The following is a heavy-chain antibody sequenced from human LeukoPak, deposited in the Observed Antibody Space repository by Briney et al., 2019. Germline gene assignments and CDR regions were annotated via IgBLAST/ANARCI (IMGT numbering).Heavy chain of an antibody. V-gene: IGHV3-30*02. J-gene: IGHJ4*02. CDR1: GFTFSSYA. CDR2: IRYDESDK. D-gene: IGHD2-15*01. CDR3: ATVVTDTPVDY. Sequence: PGGSLRLSCAASGFTFSSYAMHWVRLAPGKGLEWVAFIRYDESDKYYADSVKGRFTVSRDNSKDTLYLQMSSLRAEDTAVYYCATVVTDTPVDYWGQGTLVTVSS.